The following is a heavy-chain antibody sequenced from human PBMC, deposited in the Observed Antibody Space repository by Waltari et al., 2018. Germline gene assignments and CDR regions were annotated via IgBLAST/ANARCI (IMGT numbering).Heavy chain of an antibody. CDR2: ISDDGTKS. D-gene: IGHD3-9*01. CDR3: ARDVVFRYFDWSAFDI. CDR1: GLTFCPLA. J-gene: IGHJ3*02. Sequence: QGQLVESAGGVVQPGGHLSLSCSASGLTFCPLAFHWVRQAPAKGLEWVAVISDDGTKSSFADSVKGRFTLSRDNSKNTLYLQMKTLRPEDTAMYYCARDVVFRYFDWSAFDIWGQGTMVTVSS. V-gene: IGHV3-30*16.